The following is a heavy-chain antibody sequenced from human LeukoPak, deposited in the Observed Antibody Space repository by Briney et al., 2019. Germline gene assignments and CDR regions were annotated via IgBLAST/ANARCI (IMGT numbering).Heavy chain of an antibody. D-gene: IGHD3-9*01. CDR3: ARHGGGSGYFDWLLPFDY. Sequence: SETLSLTCTVSGGSISSSSYYWGWIRQPPGKGLEWIGSIYYSGSTYYNPSLKSRVTISADTSKDQFSLKLSSVTAADTAVYYCARHGGGSGYFDWLLPFDYWGQGTLVTVSS. CDR2: IYYSGST. J-gene: IGHJ4*02. CDR1: GGSISSSSYY. V-gene: IGHV4-39*01.